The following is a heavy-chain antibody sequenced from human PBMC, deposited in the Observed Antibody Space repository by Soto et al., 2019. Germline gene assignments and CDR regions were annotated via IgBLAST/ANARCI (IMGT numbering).Heavy chain of an antibody. J-gene: IGHJ4*02. CDR2: INAGNGNT. V-gene: IGHV1-3*01. D-gene: IGHD2-15*01. CDR3: ARMLRFRPTFYFDY. CDR1: GYTFTSYA. Sequence: ASVKVSCKASGYTFTSYAMNWVRQAPGQRLEWMGWINAGNGNTKYSQKFQGRVTITRDTSASTAYMELSSLRYEDTAVYYCARMLRFRPTFYFDYWGQGTLVTVSS.